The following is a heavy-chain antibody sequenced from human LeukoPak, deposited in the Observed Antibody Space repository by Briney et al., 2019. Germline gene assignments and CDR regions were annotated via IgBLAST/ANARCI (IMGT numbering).Heavy chain of an antibody. J-gene: IGHJ4*02. CDR1: GGSFSGYY. D-gene: IGHD6-13*01. CDR2: INHSGST. V-gene: IGHV4-34*01. CDR3: ASTPGWQLVPHFDY. Sequence: PSETLSLTCAVYGGSFSGYYWSWIRQPPGKGLEWIGEINHSGSTNYNPSLKSRVTISVDTSKNQFSLKLSSVTAADTAVYYCASTPGWQLVPHFDYWGQGTLVTVSS.